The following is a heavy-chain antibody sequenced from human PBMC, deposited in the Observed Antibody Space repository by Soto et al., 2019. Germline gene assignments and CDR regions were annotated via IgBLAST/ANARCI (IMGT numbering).Heavy chain of an antibody. CDR1: AFTFSSYG. J-gene: IGHJ3*02. Sequence: GGSLRLSCAASAFTFSSYGMHWVRQAPGKGLEWVAVIWYDGTNKYYADSVKGRFTISRDNPKNTLYLQMNSLRAEDTAVYYCARYYGSGTNDAFDIWGQGTMVTVSS. D-gene: IGHD3-10*01. V-gene: IGHV3-33*01. CDR3: ARYYGSGTNDAFDI. CDR2: IWYDGTNK.